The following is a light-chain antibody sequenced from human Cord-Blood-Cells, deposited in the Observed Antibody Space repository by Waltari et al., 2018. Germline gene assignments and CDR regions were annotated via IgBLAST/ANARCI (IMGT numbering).Light chain of an antibody. Sequence: DIVMTQSPDSLDVSLGERATINCKSRQSVLYSSNNKNYLAWYQQKPGQPPKLLIYWASTRESGVPDQFSGSGSGTDFTLTISSLQAEDVAVYYCQQYYSTRTFGQGTKVEIK. V-gene: IGKV4-1*01. CDR2: WAS. CDR3: QQYYSTRT. CDR1: QSVLYSSNNKNY. J-gene: IGKJ1*01.